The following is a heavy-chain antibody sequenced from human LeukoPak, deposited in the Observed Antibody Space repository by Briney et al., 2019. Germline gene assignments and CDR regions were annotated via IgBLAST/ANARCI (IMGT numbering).Heavy chain of an antibody. CDR2: IIPIFGTA. Sequence: SVKVSCKASGYIFTNYGINWVRQAPGQGLEWMGGIIPIFGTANYAQKFQGRVTITADKSTSTAYMELSSLRSEDTAVYYCVIWFGEFDAFDIWGHGTMVTVSS. CDR1: GYIFTNYG. V-gene: IGHV1-69*06. J-gene: IGHJ3*02. D-gene: IGHD3-10*01. CDR3: VIWFGEFDAFDI.